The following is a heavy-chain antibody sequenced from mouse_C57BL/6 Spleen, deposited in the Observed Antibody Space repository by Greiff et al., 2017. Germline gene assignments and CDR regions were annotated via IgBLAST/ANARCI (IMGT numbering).Heavy chain of an antibody. CDR3: AMYCSNYWFAY. V-gene: IGHV1-81*01. CDR2: IYPRSGNT. CDR1: GYTFTSYG. Sequence: VQLVESGAELARPGASVKLSCKASGYTFTSYGISWVKQRTGQGLEWIGEIYPRSGNTYYNEKFKGKATLTADKSSSPAYMELRSRTYEESAVYFFAMYCSNYWFAYWGQGTLVTVSA. J-gene: IGHJ3*01. D-gene: IGHD2-5*01.